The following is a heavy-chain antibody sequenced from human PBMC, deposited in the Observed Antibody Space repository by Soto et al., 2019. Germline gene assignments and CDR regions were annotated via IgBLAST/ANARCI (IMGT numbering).Heavy chain of an antibody. Sequence: QVHVVQSGAEVKKPGSSVKVTCKAFGGTFNSFGINWVRQAPGQGLEWMGGIIPAFGTTNYAQKFRDRVTLVADGSTSTSYMELSSLTSDDTAVYYCAIEVWGRGGYYLDSWGQGTLVTVSS. CDR1: GGTFNSFG. CDR2: IIPAFGTT. D-gene: IGHD7-27*01. CDR3: AIEVWGRGGYYLDS. J-gene: IGHJ4*02. V-gene: IGHV1-69*01.